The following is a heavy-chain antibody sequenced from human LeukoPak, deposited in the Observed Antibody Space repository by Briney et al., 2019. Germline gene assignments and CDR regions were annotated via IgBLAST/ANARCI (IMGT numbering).Heavy chain of an antibody. Sequence: TLSLTCTVSGGSISSGSYYWSWIRQPAGKGLEWIGRIYTSGSTNYNPSLKSRVTISVDTSKNQFSLKLRTVTAADTAVYYCAREVVSAAKYDYWGQGTLVTVSS. V-gene: IGHV4-61*02. D-gene: IGHD2-2*01. CDR1: GGSISSGSYY. CDR3: AREVVSAAKYDY. CDR2: IYTSGST. J-gene: IGHJ4*02.